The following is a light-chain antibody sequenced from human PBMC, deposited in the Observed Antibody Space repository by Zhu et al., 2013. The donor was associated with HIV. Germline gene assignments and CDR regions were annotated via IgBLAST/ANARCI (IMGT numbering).Light chain of an antibody. CDR1: NLKDKY. J-gene: IGLJ2*01. Sequence: SYDLTQPPSVSVSPGQTARIPCSGDNLKDKYISWYQQKPGQSPILVIYQDDKRPSGIPDRLSGSNSGNTASLTITGTQSEDEADYYCQAWDTDTVIFGGGTRLTVL. CDR3: QAWDTDTVI. V-gene: IGLV3-1*01. CDR2: QDD.